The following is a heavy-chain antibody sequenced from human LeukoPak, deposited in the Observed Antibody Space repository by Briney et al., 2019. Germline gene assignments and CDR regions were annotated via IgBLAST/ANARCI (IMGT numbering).Heavy chain of an antibody. Sequence: SETLSFTCTVSGGSISSYYWSWIRQPPGKGLEWIGYIYYSGDTNYNPSLKSRVTISVDTSKNQFSLKLSSVTAADTAVYYCAGDGPHRPYSSSWYASWFDPWGQGTLVTVSS. J-gene: IGHJ5*02. CDR2: IYYSGDT. CDR1: GGSISSYY. CDR3: AGDGPHRPYSSSWYASWFDP. D-gene: IGHD6-13*01. V-gene: IGHV4-59*01.